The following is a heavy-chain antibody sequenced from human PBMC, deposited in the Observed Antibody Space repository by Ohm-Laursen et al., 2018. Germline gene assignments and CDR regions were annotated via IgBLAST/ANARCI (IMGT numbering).Heavy chain of an antibody. CDR2: IYYSGST. J-gene: IGHJ3*02. CDR1: GGSISSGGYY. D-gene: IGHD3-22*01. CDR3: ARGGYYDSSGYYFDAFDI. Sequence: SQTLSLTCTVSGGSISSGGYYWSWIRQHPGKGLEWIGYIYYSGSTYYNPSLKSLVTISVDTSKNQFSLKLSSVTAADTAVYYCARGGYYDSSGYYFDAFDIWGQGTMVTVSS. V-gene: IGHV4-31*01.